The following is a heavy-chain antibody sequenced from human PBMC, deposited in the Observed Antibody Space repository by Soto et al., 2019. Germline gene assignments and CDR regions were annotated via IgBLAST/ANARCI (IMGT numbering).Heavy chain of an antibody. Sequence: QVQLVQSGAEVKKPGSSVKVSCKASGGTFSSYAISWVRQAPGQGLEWMGGIIPIFGTANYAQKFQGRVKNTAEESTSTAYMELSSLRSEDTAVYYCAREVGWLQTKYYFDFWGQGTLVTVSS. J-gene: IGHJ4*02. CDR2: IIPIFGTA. D-gene: IGHD5-12*01. V-gene: IGHV1-69*12. CDR3: AREVGWLQTKYYFDF. CDR1: GGTFSSYA.